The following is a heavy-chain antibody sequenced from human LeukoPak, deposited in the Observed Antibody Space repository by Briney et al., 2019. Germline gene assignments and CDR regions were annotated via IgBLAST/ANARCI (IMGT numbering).Heavy chain of an antibody. CDR3: ARERRILDGGALNLFDY. Sequence: SQTLSLTCTVSGGSISSGSYYWSWIRQPAGKGLEWIGRIYTSGSTNYNPSLKSRVTISVDTSKNQFSLKLSSETAADTAVSYCARERRILDGGALNLFDYWGQGTLVTVSS. CDR2: IYTSGST. CDR1: GGSISSGSYY. D-gene: IGHD3-16*01. J-gene: IGHJ4*02. V-gene: IGHV4-61*02.